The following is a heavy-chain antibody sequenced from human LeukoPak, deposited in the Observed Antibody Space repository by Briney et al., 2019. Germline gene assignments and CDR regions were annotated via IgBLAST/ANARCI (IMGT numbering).Heavy chain of an antibody. V-gene: IGHV3-53*01. J-gene: IGHJ4*02. CDR2: IYSGGST. CDR1: GFTFSDYG. Sequence: GGSLRLSCAASGFTFSDYGMSWVRQSPGKGLEWVSIIYSGGSTFYADSVKGRFTISRDNSKNTLYLQMNSLRAEDTAVYYCARVVDHDYGDYYLDYWGQGTLVTVSS. CDR3: ARVVDHDYGDYYLDY. D-gene: IGHD4-17*01.